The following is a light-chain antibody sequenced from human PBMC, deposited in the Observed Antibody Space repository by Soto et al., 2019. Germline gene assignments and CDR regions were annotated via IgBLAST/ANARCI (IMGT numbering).Light chain of an antibody. CDR3: QQYNSFPWT. V-gene: IGKV1-5*01. CDR2: HAS. CDR1: QSFSSC. Sequence: DIKLTQSPSTLSASVGDRVTITCRASQSFSSCLAWYQQKPGKAPKLLIYHASSLESGVPSRFSGSGSGTEFTLTISRLQPDDFANYYCQQYNSFPWTFGQGTKVEIK. J-gene: IGKJ1*01.